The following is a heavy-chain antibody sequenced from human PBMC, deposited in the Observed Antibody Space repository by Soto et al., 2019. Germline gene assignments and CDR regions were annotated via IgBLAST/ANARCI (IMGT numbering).Heavy chain of an antibody. D-gene: IGHD4-17*01. J-gene: IGHJ6*02. V-gene: IGHV3-30*03. Sequence: GGSLRLSCAASGFTFSSYGMHWVRQAPGKGLEWVAVISYDGSNKYYADSVKGRFTISRDNSKNTLYLQMNSLRAEDTAVYYCARREYGDYFSGVYYYGMDVWGQGTTVTVYS. CDR3: ARREYGDYFSGVYYYGMDV. CDR1: GFTFSSYG. CDR2: ISYDGSNK.